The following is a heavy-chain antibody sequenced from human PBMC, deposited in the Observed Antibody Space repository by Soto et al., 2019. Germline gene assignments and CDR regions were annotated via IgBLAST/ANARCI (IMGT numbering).Heavy chain of an antibody. D-gene: IGHD7-27*01. V-gene: IGHV3-64D*06. CDR1: GITFSYYS. J-gene: IGHJ4*02. CDR3: VYMGTKAQLFNY. CDR2: IVSNGGTA. Sequence: GGSLRLSCVVSGITFSYYSMHWVRQAPGKGLEYVSGIVSNGGTAYYADSVKGRFTTSRDNSKNTLYLQISSLRNEDTAVYYCVYMGTKAQLFNYWGQGTLVTVSS.